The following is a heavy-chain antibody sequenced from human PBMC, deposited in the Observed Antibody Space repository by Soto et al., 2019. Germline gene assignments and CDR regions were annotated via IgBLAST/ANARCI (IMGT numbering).Heavy chain of an antibody. Sequence: SETLSLTCAFYGGSFSGYYWSWIRQPPGKGLEWLGVINPSGSTNYNPSLKSRVIMSVDTSKKQFSLNVRSVTAADTAVYYCARAPAYCGGDCFYFDYWGQGTLVTVSS. V-gene: IGHV4-34*01. D-gene: IGHD2-21*02. CDR2: INPSGST. J-gene: IGHJ4*02. CDR1: GGSFSGYY. CDR3: ARAPAYCGGDCFYFDY.